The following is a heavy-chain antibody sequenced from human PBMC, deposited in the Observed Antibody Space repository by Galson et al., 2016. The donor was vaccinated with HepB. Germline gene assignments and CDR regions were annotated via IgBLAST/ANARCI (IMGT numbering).Heavy chain of an antibody. Sequence: SLRLSCAASGFTFSNYAMHWVRQAPGKGLDWVAVISYNGNYTYYADSLKGRFTISRDNSKNTLPLKMNSLIPDDTAVYYCARDIAKFDCWGQGTLVTVTS. V-gene: IGHV3-30*04. J-gene: IGHJ4*02. CDR1: GFTFSNYA. CDR2: ISYNGNYT. D-gene: IGHD6-13*01. CDR3: ARDIAKFDC.